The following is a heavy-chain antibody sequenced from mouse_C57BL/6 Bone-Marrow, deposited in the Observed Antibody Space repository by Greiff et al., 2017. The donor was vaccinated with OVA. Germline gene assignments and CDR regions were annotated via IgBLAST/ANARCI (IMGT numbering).Heavy chain of an antibody. CDR1: GYTFTSYW. CDR3: AREEYFDYFDY. CDR2: IHPNSGST. D-gene: IGHD5-2*01. V-gene: IGHV1-64*01. Sequence: VQLHQPGAELVKPGASVKLSCKASGYTFTSYWMHWVKQRPGQGLEWIGMIHPNSGSTNYNEKFKSKATLTVDKSSSTAYMQLSSLTSEDSAVYYCAREEYFDYFDYWGQGTTLTVSS. J-gene: IGHJ2*01.